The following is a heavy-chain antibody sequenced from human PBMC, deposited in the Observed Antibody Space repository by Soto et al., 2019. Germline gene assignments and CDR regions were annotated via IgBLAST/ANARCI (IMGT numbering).Heavy chain of an antibody. V-gene: IGHV1-18*01. CDR2: ISAFNRDS. J-gene: IGHJ4*02. CDR1: GYTFTSYG. D-gene: IGHD4-17*01. Sequence: ASVKVSCKASGYTFTSYGITLVRQAPGQGLEWTGWISAFNRDSIYAQRFQGRLTMTKDTSTSTAYMELRSLRSDDTAVYYCARAAWAYGDCDYWGQGTLVTVSS. CDR3: ARAAWAYGDCDY.